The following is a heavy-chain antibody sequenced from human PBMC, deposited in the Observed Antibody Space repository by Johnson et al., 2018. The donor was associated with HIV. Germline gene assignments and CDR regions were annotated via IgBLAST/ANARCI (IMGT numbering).Heavy chain of an antibody. CDR3: ARAPLGYCSSSTCITDAFDV. CDR1: GFTVSSNY. D-gene: IGHD2-2*01. V-gene: IGHV3-66*01. Sequence: EQLVESGGGVVRPGGSLRLSCAASGFTVSSNYMSWVRQAPGKGLEWVSVIYSGDSTYYADSVKGRFTISRDNSKNTLYLQMNSLRAEDTAVYYCARAPLGYCSSSTCITDAFDVWGQGTMVTVSS. J-gene: IGHJ3*01. CDR2: IYSGDST.